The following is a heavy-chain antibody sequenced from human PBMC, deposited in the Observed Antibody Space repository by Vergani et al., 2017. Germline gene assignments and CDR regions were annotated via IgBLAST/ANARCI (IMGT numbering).Heavy chain of an antibody. CDR1: GFTFSIYG. J-gene: IGHJ1*01. Sequence: QVQLVESGGGVVQPGGSLRLSCIASGFTFSIYGMHWVRQAPGKGLEWVAFIRYDGTKRFYGDSVKGRFTISRDNSHTTVFLQMNSLRADDSAVYYCTKAGQYDSDNCHYSWGQGALVTVAS. V-gene: IGHV3-30*02. CDR2: IRYDGTKR. D-gene: IGHD3-22*01. CDR3: TKAGQYDSDNCHYS.